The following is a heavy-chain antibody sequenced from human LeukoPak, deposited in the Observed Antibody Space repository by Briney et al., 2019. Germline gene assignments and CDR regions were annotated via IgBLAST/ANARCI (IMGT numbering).Heavy chain of an antibody. J-gene: IGHJ3*02. CDR1: GGSFSGYY. Sequence: SETLSLTCAVYGGSFSGYYWSWIRQPPGKGLEWIGHISYSGSTNYSPSLKSRVTVSIDTSKNQVSLKLSSMTAADTAVYYCARGFDGPNAFDIWGQGTMVTVSS. D-gene: IGHD3-9*01. V-gene: IGHV4-59*01. CDR2: ISYSGST. CDR3: ARGFDGPNAFDI.